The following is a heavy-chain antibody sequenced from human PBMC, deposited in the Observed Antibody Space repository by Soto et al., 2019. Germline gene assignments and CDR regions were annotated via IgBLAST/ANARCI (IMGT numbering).Heavy chain of an antibody. CDR2: INPKNGDT. V-gene: IGHV1-2*02. CDR3: ARSSGSYSYYGMDV. CDR1: GYTLTGYY. J-gene: IGHJ6*02. D-gene: IGHD1-26*01. Sequence: ASVKVSCKASGYTLTGYYMHWVRQAPGQGLEWMGCINPKNGDTYYAQKFQGRVTLTRDTSVSTAHMELSRLKSDDTAVYYCARSSGSYSYYGMDVWGQGTTVTAP.